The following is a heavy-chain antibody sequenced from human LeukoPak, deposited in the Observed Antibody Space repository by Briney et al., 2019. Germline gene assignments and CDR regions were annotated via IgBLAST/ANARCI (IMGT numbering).Heavy chain of an antibody. CDR3: ARRVGGSSPRGYFDS. D-gene: IGHD2-2*01. V-gene: IGHV5-51*01. CDR1: GYTFTSHW. CDR2: IYPGDSDT. J-gene: IGHJ4*02. Sequence: GESLKISCKGSGYTFTSHWIGWVRQMPGKGLEWMEIIYPGDSDTRYSPSFQGQVTISADNSINTAYLQWSSLMASDTAMYYCARRVGGSSPRGYFDSWGQGTLVTVSS.